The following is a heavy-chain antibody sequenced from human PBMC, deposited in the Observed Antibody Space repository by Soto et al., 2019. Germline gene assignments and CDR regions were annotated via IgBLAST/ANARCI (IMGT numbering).Heavy chain of an antibody. CDR2: IYWDGGRT. J-gene: IGHJ4*02. CDR3: ARIAVTGRGDFDY. CDR1: GFTFDDFG. D-gene: IGHD6-19*01. V-gene: IGHV3-20*04. Sequence: EVQLAESVGGVVRPGGSLRLSCAASGFTFDDFGMSWVRQVPGKGLEWVSGIYWDGGRTGYADSVRGRFTISRDNAKNSMFLQMNSLRVEDSALYYCARIAVTGRGDFDYWGQGTLVTVSS.